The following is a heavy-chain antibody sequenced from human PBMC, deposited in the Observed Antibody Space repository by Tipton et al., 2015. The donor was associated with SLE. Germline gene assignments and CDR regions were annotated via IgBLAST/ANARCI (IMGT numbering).Heavy chain of an antibody. CDR2: IYTSGST. CDR1: GGSISSGSYY. CDR3: ARVVIAPRWFDP. V-gene: IGHV4-61*09. D-gene: IGHD3-16*02. Sequence: TLSLTCTVSGGSISSGSYYWSWIRQPAGKGLEWIGHIYTSGSTNYNPSLKSRVTISVDASKNQFSLKLSSVTAADTAVYYCARVVIAPRWFDPWGQGTLVTVSS. J-gene: IGHJ5*02.